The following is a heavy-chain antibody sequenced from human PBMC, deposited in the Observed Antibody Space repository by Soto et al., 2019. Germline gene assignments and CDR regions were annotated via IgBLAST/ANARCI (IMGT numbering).Heavy chain of an antibody. CDR1: GYTFTSYY. D-gene: IGHD6-19*01. CDR2: INPSGGST. J-gene: IGHJ6*02. Sequence: GASVKVSCKASGYTFTSYYMHWVRQAPGQGLEWMGIINPSGGSTSYAQKFQGRVTMTRDTSTSTVYMELSSLRSEDTAVYYCARREQWLPTRGAYYYYGMDVWGQGTTVTVSS. V-gene: IGHV1-46*01. CDR3: ARREQWLPTRGAYYYYGMDV.